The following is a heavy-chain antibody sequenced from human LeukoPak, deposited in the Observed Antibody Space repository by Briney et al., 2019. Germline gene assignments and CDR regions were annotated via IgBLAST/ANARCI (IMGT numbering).Heavy chain of an antibody. D-gene: IGHD1-26*01. CDR2: ISTSSATI. CDR1: RFTFSSYE. Sequence: GGSLRLSCAASRFTFSSYEMNWFRQAPGKGLEWLSYISTSSATIKYADSVKGRFTISRDNAKNSLYLQMNNLRAEDSAVYYCVRKTVGAQNWFGPWGQGTLVSVSS. J-gene: IGHJ5*02. CDR3: VRKTVGAQNWFGP. V-gene: IGHV3-48*03.